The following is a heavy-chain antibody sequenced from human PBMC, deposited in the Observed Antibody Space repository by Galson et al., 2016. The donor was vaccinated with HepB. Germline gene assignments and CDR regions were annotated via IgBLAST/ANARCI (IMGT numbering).Heavy chain of an antibody. Sequence: SLRLSCAASGYTFYYYAMTWVRQAPGKGLEWVSAISGRGGTTNYADSVKGRFTISRDNSNNTLYLQMNSLRAEDTALYYCAKVSRYCSGGTCYSEFDYWGQGTLVTVST. D-gene: IGHD2-15*01. J-gene: IGHJ4*02. CDR1: GYTFYYYA. V-gene: IGHV3-23*01. CDR2: ISGRGGTT. CDR3: AKVSRYCSGGTCYSEFDY.